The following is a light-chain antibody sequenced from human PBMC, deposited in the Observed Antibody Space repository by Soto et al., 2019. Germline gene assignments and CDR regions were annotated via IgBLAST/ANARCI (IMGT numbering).Light chain of an antibody. CDR3: QQYGSSPGT. Sequence: EIVLTQSPGTLSLSPWERATLSCKTSQSRGSNFLAWYQHKPGQAPSLLIYDTSTRATGVPDRFSGSGSGTDFALTISRVEPEDFAIYFCQQYGSSPGTFGQGTKVDIK. V-gene: IGKV3-20*01. CDR1: QSRGSNF. J-gene: IGKJ1*01. CDR2: DTS.